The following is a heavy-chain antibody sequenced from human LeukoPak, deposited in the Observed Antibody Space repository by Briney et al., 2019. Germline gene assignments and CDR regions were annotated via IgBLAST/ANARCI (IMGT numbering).Heavy chain of an antibody. V-gene: IGHV3-33*08. CDR1: GFTFSNYA. J-gene: IGHJ3*02. CDR2: IWYDGSNK. Sequence: PGGSLRLSCEASGFTFSNYAMNWVRQAPGKGLEWVAVIWYDGSNKYYADSVKGRFTISRDNSKNTLYLQMNSLRAEDTAVYYCARDPQTTYYYDSSGGDSAFDIWGQGTMVTVSS. CDR3: ARDPQTTYYYDSSGGDSAFDI. D-gene: IGHD3-22*01.